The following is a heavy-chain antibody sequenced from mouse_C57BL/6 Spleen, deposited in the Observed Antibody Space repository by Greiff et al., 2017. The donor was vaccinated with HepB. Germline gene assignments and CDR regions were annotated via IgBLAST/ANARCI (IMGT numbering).Heavy chain of an antibody. D-gene: IGHD4-1*01. CDR2: INPSSGDT. J-gene: IGHJ2*01. CDR3: ARLYWDHGNYFDY. V-gene: IGHV1-7*01. Sequence: VQLQQSGAELAKPGASVKLSCKASGYTFTSYWMHWVKQRPGQGLEWIGYINPSSGDTKYNQKCKDKATLTADKSSSTAYMQLSSLTYEDSEVYYCARLYWDHGNYFDYWGQGTPLTVSS. CDR1: GYTFTSYW.